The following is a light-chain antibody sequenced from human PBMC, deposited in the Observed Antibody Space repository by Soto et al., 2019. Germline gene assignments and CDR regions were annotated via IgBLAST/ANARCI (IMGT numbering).Light chain of an antibody. CDR3: QQSDRTPRT. V-gene: IGKV1-39*01. J-gene: IGKJ1*01. Sequence: DIQMTQSPSSLSASVGDRVTITCRASQSISRYLNWYQQKLGKAPKVLIYGASRLQSGVPSRFSGSGSGTDFTLTITSLQPEEFATYYCQQSDRTPRTFGEGTKVEIK. CDR2: GAS. CDR1: QSISRY.